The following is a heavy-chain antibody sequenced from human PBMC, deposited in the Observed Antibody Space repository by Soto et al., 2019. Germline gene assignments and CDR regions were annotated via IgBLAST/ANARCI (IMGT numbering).Heavy chain of an antibody. CDR2: ISGDGLST. Sequence: QSGGSLRLSCAASGSTFTDFTMTWVRQAPGKGLEWVSAISGDGLSTYYAGSVKGRFTISRDNSKTTLYLQMNSLRAEDTAVYYCARRPDAFDIWGRGTMVTVSS. CDR1: GSTFTDFT. CDR3: ARRPDAFDI. V-gene: IGHV3-23*01. J-gene: IGHJ3*02.